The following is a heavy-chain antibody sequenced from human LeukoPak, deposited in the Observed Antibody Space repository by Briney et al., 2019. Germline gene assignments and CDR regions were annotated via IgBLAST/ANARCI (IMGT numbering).Heavy chain of an antibody. Sequence: GGSLRLSCAASGFTFSSYGMHWVRQAPGKGLEWVAFIRYDGSNKYYADSVKGRFTISRDNAKNTLYMKMNSLRVEDTAVYYCARTRYDQRPFDYWGQGTLVTVSS. J-gene: IGHJ4*02. CDR1: GFTFSSYG. V-gene: IGHV3-30*02. CDR2: IRYDGSNK. D-gene: IGHD5-12*01. CDR3: ARTRYDQRPFDY.